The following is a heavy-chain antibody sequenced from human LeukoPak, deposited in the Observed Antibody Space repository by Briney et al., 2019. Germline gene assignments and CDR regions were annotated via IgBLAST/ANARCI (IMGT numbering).Heavy chain of an antibody. V-gene: IGHV3-53*05. CDR2: IYSGGST. CDR1: GFTVSSNY. J-gene: IGHJ4*02. Sequence: GGSLRLSCAASGFTVSSNYMSWVRQAPGKGLEWVSVIYSGGSTYYADSVKGRFTISRDNSRSTLYLQMNSLRPEDTAIYYCAREGYYGSGSPPSLYFDYWGQGTLVTVSS. CDR3: AREGYYGSGSPPSLYFDY. D-gene: IGHD3-10*01.